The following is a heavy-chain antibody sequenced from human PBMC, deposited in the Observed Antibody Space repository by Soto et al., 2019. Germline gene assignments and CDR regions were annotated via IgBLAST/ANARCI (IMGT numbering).Heavy chain of an antibody. CDR2: IYTTGST. D-gene: IGHD6-13*01. Sequence: SETLSLTCTVSGGSISNYYWTWIRQPAGKGLEWIGRIYTTGSTNYNPSLKSRVTMSVDTSKNQFSLKLRSVTAANTALYYCARQTTASSSCYDYWGHGTLVT. CDR1: GGSISNYY. V-gene: IGHV4-4*07. J-gene: IGHJ4*01. CDR3: ARQTTASSSCYDY.